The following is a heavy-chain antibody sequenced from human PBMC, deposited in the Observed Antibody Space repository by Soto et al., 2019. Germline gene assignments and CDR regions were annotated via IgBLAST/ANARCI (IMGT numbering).Heavy chain of an antibody. V-gene: IGHV1-8*01. CDR2: MNPNSGNT. CDR3: AREHSSSWRFDY. D-gene: IGHD6-13*01. CDR1: GYTFTSYD. J-gene: IGHJ4*02. Sequence: QVQLVQSGAEVKKPGASVKVSCKASGYTFTSYDINWVRQATGQGLEWMGWMNPNSGNTGYAQKFQGRVTMTRNTSITTADMELSSLRSEDTAVYYCAREHSSSWRFDYWGQGTLVTVSS.